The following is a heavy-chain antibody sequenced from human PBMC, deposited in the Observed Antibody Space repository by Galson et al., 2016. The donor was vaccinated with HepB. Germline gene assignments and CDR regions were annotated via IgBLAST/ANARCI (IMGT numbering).Heavy chain of an antibody. CDR1: GGSISSGGYY. D-gene: IGHD3-10*01. CDR2: IYYSGST. J-gene: IGHJ2*01. V-gene: IGHV4-31*03. CDR3: ARAYRGRWYFDL. Sequence: TLSLTCTVSGGSISSGGYYWSWIRQHPGKGLEWIGYIYYSGSTYYNPSLKSRVTISVDTSKNQFSLKPSSVTAADTAVYYCARAYRGRWYFDLWGRGTLVTVSS.